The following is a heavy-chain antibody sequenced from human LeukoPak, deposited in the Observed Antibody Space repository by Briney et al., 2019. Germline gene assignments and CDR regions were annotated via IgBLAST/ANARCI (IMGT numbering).Heavy chain of an antibody. CDR2: ISARGIST. Sequence: GGSLRLSCAASGFTFSSSAMSWVRQAPGKGLEWVSSISARGISTYYADSVKGRFTISRDNSKNTLYLQMNSLSGDDIGVYYCAKSFDFSNGHSPILTPFDSGGEGTLVSVSS. CDR3: AKSFDFSNGHSPILTPFDS. V-gene: IGHV3-23*01. CDR1: GFTFSSSA. D-gene: IGHD3/OR15-3a*01. J-gene: IGHJ4*02.